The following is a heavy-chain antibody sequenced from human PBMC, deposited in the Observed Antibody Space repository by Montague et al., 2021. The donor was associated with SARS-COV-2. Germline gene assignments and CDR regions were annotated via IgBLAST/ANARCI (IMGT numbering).Heavy chain of an antibody. J-gene: IGHJ4*02. V-gene: IGHV5-51*01. CDR1: GYNFGTYW. CDR2: IFPGDSDT. Sequence: QSGSEVKRPGESLKVSCKGSGYNFGTYWIGWVRQMPGKGPEWMGXIFPGDSDTIYSPSFQGRVTISVDKSINTAYLQWSSLRASDTAMYYCARADRNIWTAYPKYYFNYWGQGTLVTVSS. CDR3: ARADRNIWTAYPKYYFNY. D-gene: IGHD3-9*01.